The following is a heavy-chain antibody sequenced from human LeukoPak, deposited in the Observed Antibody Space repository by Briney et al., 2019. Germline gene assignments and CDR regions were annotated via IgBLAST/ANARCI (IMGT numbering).Heavy chain of an antibody. Sequence: SETLSLTCTVSGGSISGYYWSWIRQPPGKGLEWIGYIYYSGSTNYNPSLKSRVTISVDTSKNQFSLKLSSVTAADTAVYYCARDSGSGRTFDYWGQGTLVTVTS. J-gene: IGHJ4*02. V-gene: IGHV4-59*01. CDR3: ARDSGSGRTFDY. CDR2: IYYSGST. D-gene: IGHD3-10*01. CDR1: GGSISGYY.